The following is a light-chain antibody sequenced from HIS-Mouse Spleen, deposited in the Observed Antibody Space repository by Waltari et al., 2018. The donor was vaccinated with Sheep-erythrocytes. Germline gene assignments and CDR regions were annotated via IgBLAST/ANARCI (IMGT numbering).Light chain of an antibody. CDR2: WAS. J-gene: IGKJ4*01. CDR3: QQYYSTLLT. V-gene: IGKV4-1*01. Sequence: DIVMTQSPDSLAVSLGERATINCKSSQSVLYSSNNKNYLAWYQEKPGQPPKLLIYWASNRESGGPGRFRGSRFGDGFNPTHQRPQAEDVAVYYCQQYYSTLLTFGGGTKVEIK. CDR1: QSVLYSSNNKNY.